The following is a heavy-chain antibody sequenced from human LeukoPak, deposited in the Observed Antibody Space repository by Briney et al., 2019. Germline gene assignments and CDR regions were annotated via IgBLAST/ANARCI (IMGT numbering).Heavy chain of an antibody. CDR3: AKDPNGDYIGAFDI. D-gene: IGHD2-8*01. V-gene: IGHV3-23*01. CDR2: IRGSDDRT. CDR1: KFTFRSYA. Sequence: GGSLRLSCAASKFTFRSYAMTWVRQAPGQGLEWVSSIRGSDDRTFYADSVKGRFTISRDNAKNTLYLQMNSLRAEDTAVYYCAKDPNGDYIGAFDIWGQGIMVTVSS. J-gene: IGHJ3*02.